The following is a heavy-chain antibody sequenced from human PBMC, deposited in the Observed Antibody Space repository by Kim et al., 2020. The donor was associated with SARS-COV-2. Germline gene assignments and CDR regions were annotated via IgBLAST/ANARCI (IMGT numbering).Heavy chain of an antibody. J-gene: IGHJ4*02. Sequence: GESLKISCKGSGYSFTSYWIGWVRQMPGKGLEWMGIIYPGDSVTRYSPSFQGQVTISADKSISTAYLQWRRLKAPDTAMYYRARLRLGSSWYVDYWGQGTLVTVSS. V-gene: IGHV5-51*01. D-gene: IGHD6-13*01. CDR1: GYSFTSYW. CDR2: IYPGDSVT. CDR3: ARLRLGSSWYVDY.